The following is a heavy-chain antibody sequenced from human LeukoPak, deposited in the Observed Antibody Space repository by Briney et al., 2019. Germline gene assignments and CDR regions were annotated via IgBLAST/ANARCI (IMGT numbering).Heavy chain of an antibody. Sequence: SETLSLTCAVYGGSFSGYYWSWIRQPPGKGLEWIGEINHSGSTNYNPSLKSRVTISVDTSKNQFSLKLSSVTAADTAVYYCARGYQTYYYGSGSRNSYYYYMDVWGKGTTVTVSS. CDR1: GGSFSGYY. D-gene: IGHD3-10*01. V-gene: IGHV4-34*01. CDR3: ARGYQTYYYGSGSRNSYYYYMDV. J-gene: IGHJ6*03. CDR2: INHSGST.